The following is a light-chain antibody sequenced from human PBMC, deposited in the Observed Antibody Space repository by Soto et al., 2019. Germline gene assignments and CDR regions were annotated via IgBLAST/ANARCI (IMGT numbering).Light chain of an antibody. CDR3: SSYTSISSLGV. J-gene: IGLJ1*01. Sequence: QSALTQPASVSGSPGQSITISCTGTGSDVGSYKYVSWYQQHPGKAPNLIIFEVSNRPSGVSDRISGSKSGNTASLTISGLQPEDEADYYCSSYTSISSLGVFGTGTKLTVL. V-gene: IGLV2-14*01. CDR1: GSDVGSYKY. CDR2: EVS.